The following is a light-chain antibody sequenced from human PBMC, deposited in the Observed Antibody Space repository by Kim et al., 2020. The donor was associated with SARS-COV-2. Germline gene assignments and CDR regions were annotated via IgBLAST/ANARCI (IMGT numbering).Light chain of an antibody. V-gene: IGKV3-11*01. Sequence: DIVLTQSPATLSLSPGERATLSCRASSNVRSYLAWYQHKPGQAPRLLIYDASNRATGIPDRFSGGGSGTDFTLTISSLEPEDVAVYYCQQHSNWPTFGGGTKVDIK. J-gene: IGKJ4*01. CDR1: SNVRSY. CDR3: QQHSNWPT. CDR2: DAS.